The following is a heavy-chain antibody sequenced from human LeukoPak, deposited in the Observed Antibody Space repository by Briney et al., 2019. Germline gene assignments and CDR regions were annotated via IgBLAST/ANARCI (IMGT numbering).Heavy chain of an antibody. J-gene: IGHJ4*02. Sequence: PGGSLRLSCAASGFAFRTYSMNWVRQAPGKGLEWVSSISGNSDYIYYADSVKGRFTVSRDNAKNSLFLQMNSLRAEDTAVYHCESQRFGATDYWGQGTLVTVSS. CDR1: GFAFRTYS. V-gene: IGHV3-21*01. D-gene: IGHD3-3*01. CDR3: ESQRFGATDY. CDR2: ISGNSDYI.